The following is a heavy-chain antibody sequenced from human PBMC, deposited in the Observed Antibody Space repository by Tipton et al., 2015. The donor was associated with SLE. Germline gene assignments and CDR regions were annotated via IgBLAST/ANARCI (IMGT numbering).Heavy chain of an antibody. J-gene: IGHJ3*02. CDR3: ARDGSWLGAFDI. Sequence: SLRLSCAASGFTFSSYEMNWVRQAPGKGLEWVSYISSSGSTIYYADSVKGRFTISRDNAKNSLYLQMNSLRAEDTAVYYCARDGSWLGAFDIWGQGTMVTVSS. CDR2: ISSSGSTI. D-gene: IGHD1-26*01. CDR1: GFTFSSYE. V-gene: IGHV3-48*03.